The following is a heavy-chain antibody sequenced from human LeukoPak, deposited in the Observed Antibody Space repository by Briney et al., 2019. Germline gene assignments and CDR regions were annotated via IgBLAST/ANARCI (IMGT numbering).Heavy chain of an antibody. J-gene: IGHJ4*02. V-gene: IGHV4-39*01. CDR3: ARHDGSYYTYNFDY. CDR1: GGSIRSSSYY. Sequence: PSETLSLTCTVSGGSIRSSSYYWGWIRQPPGKGLEWIGSVYYSGSTNYRPSLRSRVTIAVDTSKNQFSLKLSSVTATDTAVYYCARHDGSYYTYNFDYWGQGTLATVSS. CDR2: VYYSGST. D-gene: IGHD3-22*01.